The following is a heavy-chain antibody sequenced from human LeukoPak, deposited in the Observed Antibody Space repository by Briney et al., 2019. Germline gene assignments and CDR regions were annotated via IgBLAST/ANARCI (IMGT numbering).Heavy chain of an antibody. D-gene: IGHD5-12*01. V-gene: IGHV1-18*04. CDR1: GYTFTSYF. J-gene: IGHJ6*02. CDR2: ISAYNGNT. Sequence: GASVKVSCKASGYTFTSYFMHWVRQAPGQGLEWMGWISAYNGNTNYAQKLQGRVTMTTDTSTSTAYMELRSLRSDDTAVYYCARDDPNELVAYYYYGMDVWGQGTTVTVSS. CDR3: ARDDPNELVAYYYYGMDV.